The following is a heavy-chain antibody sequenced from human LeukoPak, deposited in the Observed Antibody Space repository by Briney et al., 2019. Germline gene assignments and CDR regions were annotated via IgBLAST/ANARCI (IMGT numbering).Heavy chain of an antibody. CDR3: PRENPPYYDSSGYYYAY. V-gene: IGHV3-21*01. CDR2: ISGSSSYL. Sequence: GGSLRLSCAASAFTFSRYSMNWVRQAPGKGLEWVSSISGSSSYLYYADSVKGRFTISRDNAKNSLYLQMNSLRAEDTAVYYCPRENPPYYDSSGYYYAYWGQGTLVTVSS. J-gene: IGHJ4*02. CDR1: AFTFSRYS. D-gene: IGHD3-22*01.